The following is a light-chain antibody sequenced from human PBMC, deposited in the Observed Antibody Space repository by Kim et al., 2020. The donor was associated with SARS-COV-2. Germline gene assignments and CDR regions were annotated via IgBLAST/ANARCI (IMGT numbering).Light chain of an antibody. CDR2: DVS. CDR1: SSDVGGYNY. Sequence: GQSVNIPCTGTSSDVGGYNYVSWYQQHPGKAPKLMIYDVSKRPSGVPDRFSGSKSGNTASLTISGLQAEDEADYYCCSYAGSYTLVFGGGTQLTVL. J-gene: IGLJ2*01. V-gene: IGLV2-11*01. CDR3: CSYAGSYTLV.